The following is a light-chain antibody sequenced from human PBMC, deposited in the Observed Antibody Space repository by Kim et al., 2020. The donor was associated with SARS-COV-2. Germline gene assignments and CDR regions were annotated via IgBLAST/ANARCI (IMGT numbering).Light chain of an antibody. CDR2: GNN. Sequence: RVTSSCTGSSSNIGAGYNVHWYQQLPGTAPKLLIYGNNNRPSGVPDRFSGSNSGTSASLTITGLLAEDEADYYCQSFDSRLTGWAFGGGTQLTVL. V-gene: IGLV1-40*01. CDR3: QSFDSRLTGWA. J-gene: IGLJ3*02. CDR1: SSNIGAGYN.